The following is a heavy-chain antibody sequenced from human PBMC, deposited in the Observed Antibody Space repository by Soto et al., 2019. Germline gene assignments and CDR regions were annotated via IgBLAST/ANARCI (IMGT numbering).Heavy chain of an antibody. D-gene: IGHD2-15*01. Sequence: SVKVSCKASGGTFSSYTISWVRQAPGQGLEWMGRIIPILGIANYAQKFQGRVTITADTSTSTAYMELRSLRSDDTAVYYCAREGRGDIVVVGPYYYYYYGMDVWGQGTTVTVSS. CDR1: GGTFSSYT. CDR3: AREGRGDIVVVGPYYYYYYGMDV. J-gene: IGHJ6*02. V-gene: IGHV1-69*04. CDR2: IIPILGIA.